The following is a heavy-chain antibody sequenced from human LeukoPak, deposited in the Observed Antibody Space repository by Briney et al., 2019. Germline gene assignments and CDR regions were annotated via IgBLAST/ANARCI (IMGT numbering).Heavy chain of an antibody. CDR1: GGSISSYY. J-gene: IGHJ4*02. V-gene: IGHV4-59*01. CDR2: IYYSGST. Sequence: SGTLSLTCTVSGGSISSYYWSWIRQPPGKGLEWIGYIYYSGSTNYNPSLKSRVTISVDTSKNKFSLKLSSVTAADTAVYYCARATFGLYYFDYWGQGTLVTVSS. D-gene: IGHD3-16*01. CDR3: ARATFGLYYFDY.